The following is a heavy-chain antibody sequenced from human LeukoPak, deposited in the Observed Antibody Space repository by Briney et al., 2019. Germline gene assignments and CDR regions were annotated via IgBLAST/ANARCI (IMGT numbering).Heavy chain of an antibody. CDR2: ISYDGSNK. J-gene: IGHJ4*02. CDR3: AKDRIAAAGYYFDY. V-gene: IGHV3-30*18. D-gene: IGHD6-13*01. Sequence: GRSLRLSCAASGFTFSSYGMHWVRQAPGKGLEWVAVISYDGSNKYYADSVKGRFTISRDNSKNTPYLQMNSLRAEDTAVYYCAKDRIAAAGYYFDYWGQGTLVTVSS. CDR1: GFTFSSYG.